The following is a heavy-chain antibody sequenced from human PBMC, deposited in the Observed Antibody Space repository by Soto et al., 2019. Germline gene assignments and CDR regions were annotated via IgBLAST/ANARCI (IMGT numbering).Heavy chain of an antibody. Sequence: GGSLRLSCAASGFTFSSYSMNWVRQAPGKGLEWVSYISSSSSTIYYADSVKGRFTISRDNAKNSLYLQMNSLRAEDTAVYYCARDPRMVRGVRMRYGMDVWGQGTTVTVSS. CDR3: ARDPRMVRGVRMRYGMDV. D-gene: IGHD3-10*01. CDR1: GFTFSSYS. V-gene: IGHV3-48*01. J-gene: IGHJ6*02. CDR2: ISSSSSTI.